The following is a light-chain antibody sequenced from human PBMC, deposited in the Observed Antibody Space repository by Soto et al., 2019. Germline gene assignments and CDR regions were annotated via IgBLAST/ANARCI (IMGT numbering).Light chain of an antibody. CDR2: GVS. CDR3: QQYGSPSGT. J-gene: IGKJ1*01. CDR1: QSVSSSY. V-gene: IGKV3-20*01. Sequence: EIVLTQSPGTLSLSPGERATLSCRASQSVSSSYLAWYQQKPGQAPRLLIYGVSSRATGIADRFSGSGSGTDFPLTISRLETEDFAVYYCQQYGSPSGTFGQGTKVEIK.